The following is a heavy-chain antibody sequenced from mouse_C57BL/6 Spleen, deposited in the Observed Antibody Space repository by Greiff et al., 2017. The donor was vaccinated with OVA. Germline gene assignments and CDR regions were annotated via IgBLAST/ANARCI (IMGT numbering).Heavy chain of an antibody. CDR1: GFTFSSYG. Sequence: EVQVVESGGDLVKPGGSLKLSCAASGFTFSSYGMSWVRQTPDKRLEWVATISSGGSYTYYPDSVQGRFTISRDNAKNTLYLQMSSLKSEDTAMYYCARQSRNYLDYWGQGTTLTVSS. V-gene: IGHV5-6*01. CDR2: ISSGGSYT. CDR3: ARQSRNYLDY. J-gene: IGHJ2*01.